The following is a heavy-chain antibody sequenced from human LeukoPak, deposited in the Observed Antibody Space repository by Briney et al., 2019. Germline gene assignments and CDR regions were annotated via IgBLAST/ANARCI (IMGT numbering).Heavy chain of an antibody. CDR1: GFTFDDYG. CDR3: ARKACLSGGDCYSGVGAFDI. J-gene: IGHJ3*02. CDR2: INWNGGST. D-gene: IGHD2-21*02. Sequence: AGGSLRLACAASGFTFDDYGMSWVRQAPGKGLEWVSGINWNGGSTGYADSVKGRFTISRDNAKNSLYLQMNSLRAEDTALYYCARKACLSGGDCYSGVGAFDIWGQGTMVTVSS. V-gene: IGHV3-20*04.